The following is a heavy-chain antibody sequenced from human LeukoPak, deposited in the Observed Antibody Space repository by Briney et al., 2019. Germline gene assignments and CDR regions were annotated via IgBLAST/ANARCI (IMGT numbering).Heavy chain of an antibody. CDR1: GFTFSSYW. V-gene: IGHV3-74*03. D-gene: IGHD3-10*01. J-gene: IGHJ6*02. CDR2: IYNDGSST. CDR3: GRDRGHAMDV. Sequence: GGSLRLSCAASGFTFSSYWMHWVRQAPGKGLVWVSRIYNDGSSTTYADSVKGRFTISRDNAKNTLYLQMNSLRAEDTAVYSCGRDRGHAMDVWGQGTTVTVSS.